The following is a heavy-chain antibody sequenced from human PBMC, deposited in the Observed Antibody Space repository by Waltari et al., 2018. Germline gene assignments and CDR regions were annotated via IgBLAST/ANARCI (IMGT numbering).Heavy chain of an antibody. CDR1: GFTFSSYG. V-gene: IGHV3-30*02. CDR3: ANSGGSGGNYYFDY. CDR2: IRYDGSNK. D-gene: IGHD2-21*02. Sequence: QVQLVESGGGVVQPGGSLRLSCAASGFTFSSYGMHWVRQAPGKGLEWVAFIRYDGSNKYYADSVKGRFTISRDNSNNTLYLQMNSLRAEDTAVYYCANSGGSGGNYYFDYWGQGTLVTVSS. J-gene: IGHJ4*02.